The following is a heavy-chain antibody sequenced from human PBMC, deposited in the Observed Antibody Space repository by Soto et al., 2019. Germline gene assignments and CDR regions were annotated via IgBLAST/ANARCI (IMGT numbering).Heavy chain of an antibody. CDR1: GGSISSGDYY. J-gene: IGHJ6*02. V-gene: IGHV4-30-4*01. Sequence: SETLSLTCNVSGGSISSGDYYWTWIRQSPGKGLEWIGYIYYTGGTFYSPSHKSRVTITLDTSENHFSLDMNSVTAADTAVYFCARVSGHNTGYYSVYFMDVWGQGTTVTVSS. D-gene: IGHD5-18*01. CDR2: IYYTGGT. CDR3: ARVSGHNTGYYSVYFMDV.